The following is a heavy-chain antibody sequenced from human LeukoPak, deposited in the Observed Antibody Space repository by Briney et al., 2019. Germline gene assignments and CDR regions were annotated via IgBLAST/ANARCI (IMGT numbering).Heavy chain of an antibody. CDR1: GFTFTTHD. Sequence: AGGSLRLSCTDSGFTFTTHDMNWVRQAPGKGLEWVSGLSGSASSTYYADSVKGRFTISRDNSKNTLYLQMNSLRAEDTAVYYCAKDALPHTYSYYFDFWGQGTLVTVSS. D-gene: IGHD2-15*01. CDR2: LSGSASST. V-gene: IGHV3-23*01. J-gene: IGHJ4*02. CDR3: AKDALPHTYSYYFDF.